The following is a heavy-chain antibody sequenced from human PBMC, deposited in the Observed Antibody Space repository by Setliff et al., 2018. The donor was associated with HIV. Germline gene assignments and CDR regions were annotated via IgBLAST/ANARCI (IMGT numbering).Heavy chain of an antibody. CDR2: IYASGSP. CDR3: ARAPRYNRGWYIPEYFDN. V-gene: IGHV4-61*02. CDR1: GGSISSGSYY. Sequence: SETLSLTCTVSGGSISSGSYYWNWVRQPAGKGLEWIGRIYASGSPTYNPSLKSRVTISVDTSKNHFSLRLNSVTAADTAVYFCARAPRYNRGWYIPEYFDNWGEGTLVTVSS. D-gene: IGHD6-19*01. J-gene: IGHJ4*02.